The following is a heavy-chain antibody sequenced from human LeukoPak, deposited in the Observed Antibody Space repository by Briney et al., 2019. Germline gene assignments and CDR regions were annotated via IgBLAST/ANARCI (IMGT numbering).Heavy chain of an antibody. Sequence: SQTLSLTCAVSGGSISSGGYSWSWIRQPPGKGLEWIGYIYYSGSTYYNPSLKSRVTISVDTSINHFSLTLTSLTAADTAVYFCSRHEHKALAGDTWGQGTLVTVSS. CDR3: SRHEHKALAGDT. D-gene: IGHD6-19*01. CDR2: IYYSGST. J-gene: IGHJ5*02. CDR1: GGSISSGGYS. V-gene: IGHV4-30-2*03.